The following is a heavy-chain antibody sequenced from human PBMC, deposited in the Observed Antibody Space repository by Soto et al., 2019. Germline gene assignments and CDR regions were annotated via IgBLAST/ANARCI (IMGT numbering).Heavy chain of an antibody. J-gene: IGHJ6*03. Sequence: PSETLSLTCTVSGDSISDEYWSWIRQPPGKALEWIGYIYYSGSTSYNPSFKSRVTISVDTSKTQFSLKMSSVTAADTAVYYCARVRTTLDFYYYYMDVWGIGTTVTVSS. CDR3: ARVRTTLDFYYYYMDV. V-gene: IGHV4-59*08. D-gene: IGHD2-2*01. CDR2: IYYSGST. CDR1: GDSISDEY.